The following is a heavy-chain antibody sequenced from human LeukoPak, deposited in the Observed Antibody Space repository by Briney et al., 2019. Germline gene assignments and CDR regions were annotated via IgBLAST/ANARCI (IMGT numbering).Heavy chain of an antibody. CDR2: IVPIFGTA. D-gene: IGHD5-12*01. CDR3: ARDSINSGYDWDYYYMDV. J-gene: IGHJ6*03. CDR1: GGTFSSYA. Sequence: ASVKVSCKASGGTFSSYAISWVRQAPGQGLEWMGRIVPIFGTANYAQKFQGRVTITTDESTSTAYMELSSLRSEDTAVYYCARDSINSGYDWDYYYMDVWGKGTTVTVSS. V-gene: IGHV1-69*05.